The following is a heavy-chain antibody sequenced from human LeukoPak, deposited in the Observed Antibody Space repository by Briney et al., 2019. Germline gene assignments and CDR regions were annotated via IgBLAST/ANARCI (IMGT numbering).Heavy chain of an antibody. D-gene: IGHD5-18*01. CDR2: INHSGST. V-gene: IGHV4-34*01. Sequence: SETLSLTCAVYGGSFSGYYWSWIRQPPGKGLEWIGEINHSGSTNYNPSLKSRVTISVDTSKNQFSLKLSSVTAADTAVYYCASLDTAMVVSGYWGQGTLVTVSS. J-gene: IGHJ4*02. CDR3: ASLDTAMVVSGY. CDR1: GGSFSGYY.